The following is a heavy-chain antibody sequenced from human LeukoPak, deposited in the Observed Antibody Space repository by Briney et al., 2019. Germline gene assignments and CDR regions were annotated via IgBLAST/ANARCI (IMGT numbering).Heavy chain of an antibody. D-gene: IGHD1-26*01. CDR2: IIPIFGTA. Sequence: SVKVSCKASGGTFSSAAISWVRQTPGQGLEWMGGIIPIFGTANYAQKFQGRVTITADESTSTAYMELSSLRSEDTAVYYCARYAGASAIRHYDYWGQGTLVTVSS. V-gene: IGHV1-69*13. CDR1: GGTFSSAA. CDR3: ARYAGASAIRHYDY. J-gene: IGHJ4*02.